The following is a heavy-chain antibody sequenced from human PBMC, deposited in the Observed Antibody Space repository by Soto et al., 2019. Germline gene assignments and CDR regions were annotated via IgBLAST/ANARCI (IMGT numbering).Heavy chain of an antibody. Sequence: ASVKVSCKASGYTFTSYYMHWVRQAPGQGLEWMGWISAYNGNTNYAQKLQGRVTMTTDTSTSTAYMELSSLRSEDTAVYYCARLREAEYSSSSPGENGNDYWGQGTLVTVSS. CDR2: ISAYNGNT. D-gene: IGHD6-6*01. J-gene: IGHJ4*02. CDR1: GYTFTSYY. CDR3: ARLREAEYSSSSPGENGNDY. V-gene: IGHV1-18*04.